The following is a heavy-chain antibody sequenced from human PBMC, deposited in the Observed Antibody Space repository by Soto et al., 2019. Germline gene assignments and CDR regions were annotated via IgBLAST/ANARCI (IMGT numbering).Heavy chain of an antibody. CDR1: GYTFTSYA. J-gene: IGHJ4*02. CDR3: ARDLGGWPDY. Sequence: EASVKVSCKASGYTFTSYAMHWVRQAPGQRLEWMGWINAGNGNKKYSQKFQGRVTITRDTSASTAYMELSSLRSEDTAVYYCARDLGGWPDYWGQGTLVTVSS. CDR2: INAGNGNK. D-gene: IGHD2-15*01. V-gene: IGHV1-3*01.